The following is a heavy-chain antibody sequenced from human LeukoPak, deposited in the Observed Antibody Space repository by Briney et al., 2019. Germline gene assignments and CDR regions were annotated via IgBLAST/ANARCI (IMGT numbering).Heavy chain of an antibody. V-gene: IGHV1-69*13. CDR3: ARGGYSYGYAIDY. Sequence: SVKVSCKASGGTFISYAISWVRQAPGQGLEWMGGIIPIFGTANYAQKFQGRVTITADESTSTAYMELSSLRSEDTAVYYCARGGYSYGYAIDYWGQGTLVTVSS. D-gene: IGHD5-18*01. CDR1: GGTFISYA. J-gene: IGHJ4*02. CDR2: IIPIFGTA.